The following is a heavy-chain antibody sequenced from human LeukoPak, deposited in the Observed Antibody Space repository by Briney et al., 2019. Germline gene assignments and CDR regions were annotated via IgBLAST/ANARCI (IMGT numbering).Heavy chain of an antibody. J-gene: IGHJ3*02. CDR1: GFIFGDYA. CDR3: AKDSVTMIVVVIPEDAFDI. V-gene: IGHV3-49*04. CDR2: IRSKAYGGTT. Sequence: GGSLRLSCTASGFIFGDYAMTWVRQAPGKGLEWVGFIRSKAYGGTTEYAASVKGRFTISRDDSKSIAYLQMNSLRAEDTAVYYCAKDSVTMIVVVIPEDAFDIWGQGTMVTVSS. D-gene: IGHD3-22*01.